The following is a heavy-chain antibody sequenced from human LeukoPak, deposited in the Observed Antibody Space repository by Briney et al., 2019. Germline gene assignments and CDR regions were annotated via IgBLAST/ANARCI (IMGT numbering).Heavy chain of an antibody. V-gene: IGHV3-48*03. CDR1: GFTFRDYA. CDR2: ISSSGSTI. Sequence: GGSLRLSCAASGFTFRDYAMNWVRQAPGKGLEWVSYISSSGSTIYYADSVKGRFTISRDNAKNSLYLQMNSLRAEDTAVYYCARFYYGSGSPLDYWGQGTLVTVSS. J-gene: IGHJ4*02. CDR3: ARFYYGSGSPLDY. D-gene: IGHD3-10*01.